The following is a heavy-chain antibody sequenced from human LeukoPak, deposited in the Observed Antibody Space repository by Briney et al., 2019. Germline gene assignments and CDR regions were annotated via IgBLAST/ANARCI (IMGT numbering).Heavy chain of an antibody. V-gene: IGHV3-21*01. D-gene: IGHD6-25*01. J-gene: IGHJ4*02. Sequence: PGGSLRLSCAASDFTFSTYAMHWVRQAPGKGLEWVSSISSSSTYIYYADSMKGRFTISRDNAKNSLYLQMNSLRAEDTAVYYCARDGAGSGFDFDYWGQGTLVTVSS. CDR2: ISSSSTYI. CDR1: DFTFSTYA. CDR3: ARDGAGSGFDFDY.